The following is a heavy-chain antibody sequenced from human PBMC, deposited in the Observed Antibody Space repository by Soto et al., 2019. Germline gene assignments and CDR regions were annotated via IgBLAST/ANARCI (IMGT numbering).Heavy chain of an antibody. V-gene: IGHV1-69*01. D-gene: IGHD3-16*01. J-gene: IGHJ4*02. Sequence: QEQLVQSGAEVKRPGSSVKVSCKDSGGLFSSYAISWLRQAPGQGLEWMGGTIPVFGTPYYAQKFQGRVTISADESTNTAYMELSSLTPEDTAKYYCARGDSPYVWFNEFWGQGSLVTVSS. CDR1: GGLFSSYA. CDR3: ARGDSPYVWFNEF. CDR2: TIPVFGTP.